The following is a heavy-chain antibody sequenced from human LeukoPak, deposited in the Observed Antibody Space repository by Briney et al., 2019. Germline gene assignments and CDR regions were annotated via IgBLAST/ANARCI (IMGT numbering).Heavy chain of an antibody. CDR3: AKDDSSWMRVALDY. CDR1: GFTFSSYA. D-gene: IGHD6-13*01. V-gene: IGHV3-23*01. J-gene: IGHJ4*02. Sequence: GGSLRLSCAVSGFTFSSYAMCWVRQAPGKGLEWVSAISGSGGSTYYADSVKGRFTISRDNSKNTLYLQMNSLRAEDTAVYYCAKDDSSWMRVALDYWGQGTLVTVSS. CDR2: ISGSGGST.